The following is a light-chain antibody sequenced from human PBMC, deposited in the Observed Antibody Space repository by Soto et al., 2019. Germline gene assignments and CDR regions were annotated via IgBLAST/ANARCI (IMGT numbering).Light chain of an antibody. CDR2: NNI. CDR1: NSNIGSHT. CDR3: SVWDDSLDGWV. V-gene: IGLV1-44*01. J-gene: IGLJ3*02. Sequence: QSVLTQPPSASGTPGQRVTISCSGSNSNIGSHTVNWYQQFPGTAPKLLMYNNIQRPSGVPDRFSGSKSGTSASLAISGLQSEDEADYYCSVWDDSLDGWVFGGGTKLTVL.